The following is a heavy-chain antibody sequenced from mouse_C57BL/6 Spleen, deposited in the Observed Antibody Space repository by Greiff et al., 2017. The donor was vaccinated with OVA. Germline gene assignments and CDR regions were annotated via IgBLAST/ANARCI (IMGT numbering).Heavy chain of an antibody. CDR3: ARKGLYAMDD. J-gene: IGHJ4*01. CDR1: GYTFTGYW. CDR2: ILPGSGRT. V-gene: IGHV1-9*01. Sequence: VQLQESGAELMKPGASVKLSCKASGYTFTGYWIEWVKQRPGHGLEWIGEILPGSGRTNYHEKFKGKATFTADTSSNTAYMQLSSLTTEDSAVENCARKGLYAMDDWGKGTSVTVSS.